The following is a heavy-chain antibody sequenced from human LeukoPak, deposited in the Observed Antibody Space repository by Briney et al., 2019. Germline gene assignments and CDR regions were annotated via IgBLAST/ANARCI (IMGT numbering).Heavy chain of an antibody. CDR1: GGSISSYY. D-gene: IGHD1-26*01. J-gene: IGHJ5*02. CDR2: IYYSGST. V-gene: IGHV4-59*01. CDR3: ARASGSYSPRFDP. Sequence: SETLSLTCTVSGGSISSYYWSWIRQPPGKGLEWIGYIYYSGSTNYNPSLKSRVTISVDTSKNQFSLKLSSVTAADTAVYCCARASGSYSPRFDPWGQGTLVTVSS.